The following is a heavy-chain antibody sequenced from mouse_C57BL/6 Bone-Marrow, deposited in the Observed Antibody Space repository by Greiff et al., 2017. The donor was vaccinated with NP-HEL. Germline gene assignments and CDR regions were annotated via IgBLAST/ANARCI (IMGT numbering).Heavy chain of an antibody. Sequence: DVQLVESEGGLVQPGSSMKLSCTASGFTFSDYYMAWVRQVPEKGLEWVANINYDGSSTYYLDSLKSRFIISRDNAKNILYLQMSSLKSEDTATYYCARMRYDGYFHFDYWGQGTTLTVSS. V-gene: IGHV5-16*01. J-gene: IGHJ2*01. CDR1: GFTFSDYY. CDR2: INYDGSST. CDR3: ARMRYDGYFHFDY. D-gene: IGHD2-3*01.